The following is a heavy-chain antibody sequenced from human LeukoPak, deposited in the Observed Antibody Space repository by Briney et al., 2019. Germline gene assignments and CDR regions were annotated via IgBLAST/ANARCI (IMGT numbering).Heavy chain of an antibody. V-gene: IGHV4-34*01. Sequence: SETLSLRCAVYGGSFSGYYWSWIRQPPGKGLEWIGEINHSGSTNYNPSLKSRVTISVDTSKNQFSLKLSSVTAADTAVYYCARGLEGIAAAGTRWFDPWGQGTLVTVSS. CDR3: ARGLEGIAAAGTRWFDP. D-gene: IGHD6-13*01. CDR1: GGSFSGYY. J-gene: IGHJ5*02. CDR2: INHSGST.